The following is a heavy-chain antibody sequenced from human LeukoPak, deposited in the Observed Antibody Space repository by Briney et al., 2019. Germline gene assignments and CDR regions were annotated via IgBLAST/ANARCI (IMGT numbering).Heavy chain of an antibody. CDR3: ARGDIVVVVAANAFDI. V-gene: IGHV3-23*01. D-gene: IGHD2-15*01. Sequence: PGGSLRLSCAASGFTFSSYAMSWVRQAPGKGLEGVSAISGSGGSTYYADSVKGRFTISRDNAKNSLYLQMNSLRAEDTAVYYCARGDIVVVVAANAFDIWGQGTMVTVSS. CDR2: ISGSGGST. CDR1: GFTFSSYA. J-gene: IGHJ3*02.